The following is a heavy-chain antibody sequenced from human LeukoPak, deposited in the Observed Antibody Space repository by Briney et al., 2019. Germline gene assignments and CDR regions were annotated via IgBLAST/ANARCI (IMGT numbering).Heavy chain of an antibody. J-gene: IGHJ3*02. D-gene: IGHD1-26*01. CDR3: AKGSSPARSSVGTTSAFDI. CDR1: AFTFSSYA. Sequence: GGSLRLSCAASAFTFSSYAMSWVRQAPGKGLEWVSAITGSGDSTYYADSVKGRFTISRDNSKNTLYMQMNSLRDGDTAVYYCAKGSSPARSSVGTTSAFDIWGQGTMVTVSS. CDR2: ITGSGDST. V-gene: IGHV3-23*01.